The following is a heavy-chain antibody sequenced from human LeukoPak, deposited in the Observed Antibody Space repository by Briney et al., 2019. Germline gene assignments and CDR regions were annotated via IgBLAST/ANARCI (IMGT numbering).Heavy chain of an antibody. CDR3: ARTVQGYSFGAESYYYYFMDV. CDR1: GGSISSYY. V-gene: IGHV4-59*01. Sequence: SETLSLTCTVSGGSISSYYWSWIRQPPGKGLEWIGYIYYSGGTNYNPSLKSRVTISVDTSKNQFSLKLSSVTAADTAVYYCARTVQGYSFGAESYYYYFMDVWGKGATVTVSS. J-gene: IGHJ6*03. D-gene: IGHD5-18*01. CDR2: IYYSGGT.